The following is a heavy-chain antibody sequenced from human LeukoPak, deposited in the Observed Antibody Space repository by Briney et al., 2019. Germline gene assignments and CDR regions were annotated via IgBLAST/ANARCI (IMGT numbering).Heavy chain of an antibody. CDR3: ASRTRGYSGYDTSPYYYYGMDV. CDR2: IYPGDSDT. Sequence: PGESLKISCKGSGYSFTSYWIGWVRQMPGKGLEWMGIIYPGDSDTRYSPSFQGQVTISADKSISTAYLQWSSLKASDTAMYYCASRTRGYSGYDTSPYYYYGMDVWGQGTTVTVSS. D-gene: IGHD5-12*01. J-gene: IGHJ6*02. CDR1: GYSFTSYW. V-gene: IGHV5-51*01.